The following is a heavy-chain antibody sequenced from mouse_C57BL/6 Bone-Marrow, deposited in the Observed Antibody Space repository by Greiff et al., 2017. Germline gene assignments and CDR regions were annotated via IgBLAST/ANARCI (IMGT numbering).Heavy chain of an antibody. CDR2: ISSGGSYT. V-gene: IGHV5-6*01. J-gene: IGHJ3*01. CDR1: GFTFSSYG. CDR3: ARQDYLFAY. D-gene: IGHD5-5*01. Sequence: EVQGVESGGDLVKPGGSLKLSCAASGFTFSSYGMSWVRQTPDKRLEWVATISSGGSYTYYPDSVKGLFTISRDNAKNTLYLQMSSLKSEDTAMYYCARQDYLFAYWGQGTLVTVSA.